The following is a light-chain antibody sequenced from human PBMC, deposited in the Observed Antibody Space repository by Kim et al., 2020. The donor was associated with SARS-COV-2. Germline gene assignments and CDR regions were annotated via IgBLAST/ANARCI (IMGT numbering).Light chain of an antibody. Sequence: LTQPPSASGTPGQRVTISCSGSSSNIGSNYVYWYQQLPGTAPKLLIYRNNQRPSGVPDRFSGSKSGTSASLAISGLRSEDEADYYCAAWDDSLSGVF. J-gene: IGLJ3*02. CDR1: SSNIGSNY. CDR3: AAWDDSLSGV. V-gene: IGLV1-47*01. CDR2: RNN.